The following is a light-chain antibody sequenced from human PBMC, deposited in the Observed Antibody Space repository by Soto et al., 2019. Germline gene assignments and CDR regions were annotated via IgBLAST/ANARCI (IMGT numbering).Light chain of an antibody. CDR3: QQYSNSRT. J-gene: IGKJ1*01. Sequence: EIVLTQSPGTLSLSPGERATLSCRASQSVSSSSLAWYQQKPGQAPRLLIYGASSRATGIPDRFSGSGSETDFTLTISRLEPEDFAVYYCQQYSNSRTFGQGTKVDIK. CDR2: GAS. V-gene: IGKV3-20*01. CDR1: QSVSSSS.